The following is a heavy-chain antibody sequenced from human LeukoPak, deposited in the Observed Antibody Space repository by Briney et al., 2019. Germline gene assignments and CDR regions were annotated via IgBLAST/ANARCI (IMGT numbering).Heavy chain of an antibody. CDR2: ISSTSSSI. CDR1: GFTFSRYG. J-gene: IGHJ4*02. CDR3: ARDGEEGQHLVVANY. V-gene: IGHV3-48*02. D-gene: IGHD6-13*01. Sequence: QSGGSLRLSCAASGFTFSRYGMDWVRQAPGKGLEWVSYISSTSSSIQYEASVKGRFTISRDNARNSLYLQMNSLRDEDTAVYYCARDGEEGQHLVVANYWGQGTLVTVSS.